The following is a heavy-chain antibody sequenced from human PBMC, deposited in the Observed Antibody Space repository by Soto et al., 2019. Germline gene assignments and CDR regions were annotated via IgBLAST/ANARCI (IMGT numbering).Heavy chain of an antibody. CDR2: ISYDGSNT. J-gene: IGHJ4*02. D-gene: IGHD1-26*01. CDR3: AKEGGRSGSYYISSSYYFDY. V-gene: IGHV3-30*18. Sequence: QVQLVESGGGVVQPGRSLRLSCAASGFTFSSYGMHWVRQAPGKGLEWVAIISYDGSNTYYADSVKGRFTISRDNSKNTLYLQMKSLRAEDTSVYYCAKEGGRSGSYYISSSYYFDYWGQGTLVTVSS. CDR1: GFTFSSYG.